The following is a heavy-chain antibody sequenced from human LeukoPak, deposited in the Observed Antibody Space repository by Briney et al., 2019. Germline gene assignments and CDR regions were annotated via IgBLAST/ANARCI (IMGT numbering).Heavy chain of an antibody. J-gene: IGHJ4*02. V-gene: IGHV3-74*01. CDR2: INSDGSST. CDR3: AREARYYYDSSGYYASDY. CDR1: GFTFRSYW. D-gene: IGHD3-22*01. Sequence: GGSLRLSCAASGFTFRSYWMHWVRQAPGKGLVWVSRINSDGSSTNYADSVKGRFTISRDNAKNSLYLQMNSLRAEDTAVYYCAREARYYYDSSGYYASDYWGQGTLVTVSS.